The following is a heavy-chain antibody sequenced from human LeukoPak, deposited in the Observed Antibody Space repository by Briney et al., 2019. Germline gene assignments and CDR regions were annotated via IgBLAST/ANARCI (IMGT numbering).Heavy chain of an antibody. V-gene: IGHV4-30-4*01. Sequence: SETLSVTCTVSGGSISSGDYYWSWIRQPPGKGLEWIGYIYYSGSTHYNPSLKSRVTISVDTSKNQFSLKLSSVTAADTAVYYCARDHMADQLLPSRGWFDPWGQGTLVTVSS. CDR1: GGSISSGDYY. D-gene: IGHD2-2*01. J-gene: IGHJ5*02. CDR2: IYYSGST. CDR3: ARDHMADQLLPSRGWFDP.